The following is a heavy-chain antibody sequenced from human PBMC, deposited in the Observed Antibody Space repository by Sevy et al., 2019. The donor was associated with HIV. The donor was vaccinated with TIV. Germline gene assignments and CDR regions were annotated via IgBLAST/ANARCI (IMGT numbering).Heavy chain of an antibody. CDR3: ARDGPDTYYYDSSGYLGYFDY. V-gene: IGHV1-18*01. Sequence: ASVKVSCKASGYTFTSYGISWVRQAPGQGLEWMGWISAYNGKTNYAQKIQGRVTMTTDTSMSTAYMEVRSLRSDDTAVYYCARDGPDTYYYDSSGYLGYFDYWGQGTLVTVSS. CDR2: ISAYNGKT. D-gene: IGHD3-22*01. J-gene: IGHJ4*02. CDR1: GYTFTSYG.